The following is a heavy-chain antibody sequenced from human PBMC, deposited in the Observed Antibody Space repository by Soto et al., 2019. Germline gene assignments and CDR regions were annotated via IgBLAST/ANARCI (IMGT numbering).Heavy chain of an antibody. Sequence: ASVKVSCKAPRDTFTSYYINWVRQAPGQGLEWMGVINPHGGSTADAQKFKGRVTLTRDTFASTVYMEGSSLTSEDTAMYYCARSSGGNFGIIIEGTNWFAPWGQGPLVTVSS. D-gene: IGHD1-26*01. CDR2: INPHGGST. CDR1: RDTFTSYY. J-gene: IGHJ5*02. V-gene: IGHV1-46*01. CDR3: ARSSGGNFGIIIEGTNWFAP.